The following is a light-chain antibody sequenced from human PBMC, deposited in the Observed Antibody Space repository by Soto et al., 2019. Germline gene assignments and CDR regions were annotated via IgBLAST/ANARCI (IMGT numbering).Light chain of an antibody. V-gene: IGLV2-14*03. J-gene: IGLJ3*02. Sequence: QSVLTQPASVSGSPGQSITISCTGSNNDVGAYNYVSWYQQHPGKAPKTMIYDVSNRPSGVSNRFSGSKSGNTASLTISGVPAEDEADYYCSSYTRSSTVVFGGGTQLTVL. CDR2: DVS. CDR3: SSYTRSSTVV. CDR1: NNDVGAYNY.